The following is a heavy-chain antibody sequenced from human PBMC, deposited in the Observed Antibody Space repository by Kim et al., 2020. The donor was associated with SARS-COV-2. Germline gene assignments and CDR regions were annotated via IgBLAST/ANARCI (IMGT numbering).Heavy chain of an antibody. CDR3: ARDTAMGSFDF. CDR1: GAPISSGGHY. D-gene: IGHD5-18*01. CDR2: IYYSGST. Sequence: SETLSLTCTVTGAPISSGGHYWSWIRQHPGKGLEWIGYIYYSGSTYYIPSLKSRLSMSVEMSKNQISLKLSSVTAADTAVYYCARDTAMGSFDFCG. V-gene: IGHV4-31*03. J-gene: IGHJ5*01.